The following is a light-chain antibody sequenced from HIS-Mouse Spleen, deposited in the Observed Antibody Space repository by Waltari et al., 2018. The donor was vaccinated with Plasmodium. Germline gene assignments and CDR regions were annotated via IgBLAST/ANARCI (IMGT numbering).Light chain of an antibody. CDR1: QSVSSN. CDR3: QQYNNWPAWT. Sequence: EIVMTQSPATLSVSPGERATLSCRASQSVSSNLAWYQQKPGQAPRLLSYGASTRATCIPARFSGSGSGTEFTLTISSLQSEDFAVYYCQQYNNWPAWTFGQGTKVEIK. CDR2: GAS. J-gene: IGKJ1*01. V-gene: IGKV3-15*01.